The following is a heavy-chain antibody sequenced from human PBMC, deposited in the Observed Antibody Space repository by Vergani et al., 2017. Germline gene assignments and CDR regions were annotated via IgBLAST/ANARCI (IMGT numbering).Heavy chain of an antibody. CDR1: GDSIISRSYY. V-gene: IGHV4-39*01. J-gene: IGHJ2*01. CDR3: ASGKYYSDSTSHFRGRYFDV. Sequence: QMQLQESGPGLVKASETLSLTCTVSGDSIISRSYYWGWIRQPPGKGLEWIGSIYNSGNGDSSSSLKSRVTISADTSKNQFSLRPASVTAADTAVYYCASGKYYSDSTSHFRGRYFDVWGRGTLVTVPS. D-gene: IGHD3-16*01. CDR2: IYNSGNG.